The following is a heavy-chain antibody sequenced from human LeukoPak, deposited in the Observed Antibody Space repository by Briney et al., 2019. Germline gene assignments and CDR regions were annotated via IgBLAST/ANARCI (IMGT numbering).Heavy chain of an antibody. CDR3: AKDNGVGATAGLDY. J-gene: IGHJ4*02. D-gene: IGHD1-26*01. CDR1: GFTFDDYA. CDR2: ISWDGGST. Sequence: QAGGSLRLSCAASGFTFDDYAMLWVRQAPGKGLEWVSLISWDGGSTYYADSVKGRFTISRDNSKNSLYLQMNSLRAEDTALYYCAKDNGVGATAGLDYWGQGTLVTASS. V-gene: IGHV3-43D*03.